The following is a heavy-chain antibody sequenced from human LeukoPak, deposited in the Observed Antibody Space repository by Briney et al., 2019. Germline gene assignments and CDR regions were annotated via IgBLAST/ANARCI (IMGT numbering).Heavy chain of an antibody. J-gene: IGHJ4*02. CDR1: GGSISSYY. Sequence: PSETLSLTCTVSGGSISSYYWSWIRQPPGKGLEWIGYIYYSGSTNYNPSLKSRVTISVDTSKNQFSLKLSSVTAADTAVYYCARALAYSSSWSEWEVLFDYWGQGTLVTVSS. CDR2: IYYSGST. CDR3: ARALAYSSSWSEWEVLFDY. V-gene: IGHV4-59*01. D-gene: IGHD6-13*01.